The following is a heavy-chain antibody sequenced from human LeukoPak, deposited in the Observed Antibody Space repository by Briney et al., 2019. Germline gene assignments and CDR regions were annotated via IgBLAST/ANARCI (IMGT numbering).Heavy chain of an antibody. V-gene: IGHV4-59*05. CDR1: GGSISSYY. D-gene: IGHD3-22*01. CDR3: ARSGDDDSSGYYLQGAFDI. CDR2: IYYSGST. Sequence: SETLSLTCTVSGGSISSYYWSWIRQPPGKGLEWIGSIYYSGSTYYNPSLKSRVTISVDTSKNQFSLKLSSVTAADTAVYYCARSGDDDSSGYYLQGAFDIWGQGTMVTVSS. J-gene: IGHJ3*02.